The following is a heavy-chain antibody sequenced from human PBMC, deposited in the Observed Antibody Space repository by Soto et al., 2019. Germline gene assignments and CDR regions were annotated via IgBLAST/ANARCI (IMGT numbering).Heavy chain of an antibody. CDR2: ISGSGGST. CDR3: ASPLFPPALRTSENDY. Sequence: GGSLRLSCAASGFTFSSYAMSWVRQAPGKGLEWVSAISGSGGSTYYADSVKGRFTISRDNSKNTLYLQMNSLRAEDTAVYYCASPLFPPALRTSENDYWGQGTLVTVSS. D-gene: IGHD2-21*01. V-gene: IGHV3-23*01. J-gene: IGHJ4*02. CDR1: GFTFSSYA.